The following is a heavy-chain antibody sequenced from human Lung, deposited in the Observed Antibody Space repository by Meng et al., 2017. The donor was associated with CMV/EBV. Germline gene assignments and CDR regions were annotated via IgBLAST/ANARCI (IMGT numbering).Heavy chain of an antibody. Sequence: QVQLVQSGAEVQTPGASLNVSCKASGYTFTGDYIHWVRQAPGQGLEWMGWINHNTGGTKYAQKFQGWVTLTRDTSISTAYMELSRLRSDDTAVYYCARGRYELIWGLFDPWGQGTLVTVAS. D-gene: IGHD1-1*01. J-gene: IGHJ5*02. CDR3: ARGRYELIWGLFDP. CDR2: INHNTGGT. V-gene: IGHV1-2*04. CDR1: GYTFTGDY.